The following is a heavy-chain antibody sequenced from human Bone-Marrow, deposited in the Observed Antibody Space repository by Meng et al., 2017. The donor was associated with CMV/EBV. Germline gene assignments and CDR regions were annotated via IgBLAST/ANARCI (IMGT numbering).Heavy chain of an antibody. J-gene: IGHJ4*02. CDR3: ARTRYCSSTSCQGNFDY. CDR2: INHSGST. V-gene: IGHV4-34*01. D-gene: IGHD2-2*01. Sequence: QVPLQQWGAGRLKPSETLSLTCAVYGGSFSGYYWSWIRQPPGKGLEWIGEINHSGSTNYNPSLKSRVTISVDTSKNQFSLKLSSVTAADTAVYYCARTRYCSSTSCQGNFDYWGQGTLVTVSS. CDR1: GGSFSGYY.